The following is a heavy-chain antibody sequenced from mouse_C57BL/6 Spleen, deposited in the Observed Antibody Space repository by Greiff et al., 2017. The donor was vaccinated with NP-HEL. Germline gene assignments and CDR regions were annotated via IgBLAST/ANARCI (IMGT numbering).Heavy chain of an antibody. J-gene: IGHJ2*01. CDR2: ISSGSSTI. CDR1: GFTFSDYG. V-gene: IGHV5-17*01. CDR3: ARRRFITTVVDFDY. D-gene: IGHD1-1*01. Sequence: EVQLQESGGGLVKPGGSLKLSCAASGFTFSDYGMHWVRQAPEKGLEWVAYISSGSSTIYYADTVKGRFTISRDNAKNTLFLQMTSLRSEDTAMYYCARRRFITTVVDFDYWGQGTTLTVSS.